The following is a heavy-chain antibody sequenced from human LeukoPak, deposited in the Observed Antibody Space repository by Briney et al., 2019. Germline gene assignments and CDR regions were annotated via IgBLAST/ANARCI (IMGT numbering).Heavy chain of an antibody. J-gene: IGHJ6*03. D-gene: IGHD2/OR15-2a*01. CDR1: GVSFSGYY. CDR3: ARGFRYMDV. CDR2: INHSGST. V-gene: IGHV4-34*01. Sequence: PSETLSLTCAVYGVSFSGYYWSWIRQPPGKGLEWIGEINHSGSTNYNPSLKSRVTISVDTSKNQFSLKLSSVTAADTAVYYCARGFRYMDVWGKGTTVTVSS.